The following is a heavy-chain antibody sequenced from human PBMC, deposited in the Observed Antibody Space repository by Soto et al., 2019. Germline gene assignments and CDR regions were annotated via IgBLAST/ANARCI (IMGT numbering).Heavy chain of an antibody. D-gene: IGHD1-26*01. CDR3: TKDLGSSW. CDR2: ITTSSTYI. V-gene: IGHV3-21*02. Sequence: EVQLVESGGGLVKPGGSLRLSCAGSGFTFSNHAMNWVRRTPGKGLEWVSTITTSSTYIAYTDSVKGRFTISRDDAKNALFLQMDSLRAEDTALYHCTKDLGSSWWDQGTLVTISS. CDR1: GFTFSNHA. J-gene: IGHJ1*01.